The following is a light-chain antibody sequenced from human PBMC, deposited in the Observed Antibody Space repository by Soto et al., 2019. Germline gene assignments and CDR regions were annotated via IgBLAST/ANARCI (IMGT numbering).Light chain of an antibody. CDR2: GAS. J-gene: IGKJ1*01. CDR1: ESLTRGS. Sequence: EIVLTQSPGTLSLSPGQRATLSCRASESLTRGSLAWYQQKPGQTPRLLIHGASSRATGIPDRFSGSGSGTDFTLTINRLEPEDFAVYYCQQYVTSPRTFGQGTKVDIK. CDR3: QQYVTSPRT. V-gene: IGKV3-20*01.